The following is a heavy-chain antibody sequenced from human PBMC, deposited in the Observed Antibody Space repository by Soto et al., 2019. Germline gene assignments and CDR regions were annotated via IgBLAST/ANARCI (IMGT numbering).Heavy chain of an antibody. J-gene: IGHJ4*02. Sequence: SPTLSLTCAISGDRVSTYGAAWNWIRQSPSRGLEWLGRTYYRSKWYNDYAVSVKSRILINPDTSKNQFSLQLSSVTPEDTAVYYCARALSADGTYYFDYWGQGSLVTVSS. D-gene: IGHD1-1*01. CDR3: ARALSADGTYYFDY. CDR2: TYYRSKWYN. V-gene: IGHV6-1*01. CDR1: GDRVSTYGAA.